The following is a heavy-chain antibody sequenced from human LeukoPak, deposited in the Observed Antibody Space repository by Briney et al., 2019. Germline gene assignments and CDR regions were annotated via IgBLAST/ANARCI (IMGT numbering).Heavy chain of an antibody. J-gene: IGHJ4*03. V-gene: IGHV4-34*01. Sequence: PSETLSLTCAVYGVSFSAYYLSWVRQSPGKGLQWIAEVNHGGDTNYNPSVKGRGTISVDTSKNQFSLKMTSLTAADTAVYYCARGPTITETGYFDYWGQGTLVTVSS. D-gene: IGHD1-7*01. CDR1: GVSFSAYY. CDR3: ARGPTITETGYFDY. CDR2: VNHGGDT.